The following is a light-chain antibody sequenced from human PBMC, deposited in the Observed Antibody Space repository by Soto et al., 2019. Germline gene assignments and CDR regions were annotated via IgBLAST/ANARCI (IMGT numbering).Light chain of an antibody. V-gene: IGLV1-40*01. Sequence: QSVLTQPPSVSGAPGQRVSISCTGSTSNIGAPYDVHWYQHLPGTAPKLLIYGDNNRPSGVPDRFSGSKSGTSASLAIAGLQAEDEADYYCQSYDSSLSAYVFGTGTKVTVL. CDR1: TSNIGAPYD. CDR3: QSYDSSLSAYV. CDR2: GDN. J-gene: IGLJ1*01.